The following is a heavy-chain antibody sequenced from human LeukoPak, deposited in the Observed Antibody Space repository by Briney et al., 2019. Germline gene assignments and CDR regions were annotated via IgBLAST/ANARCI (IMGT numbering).Heavy chain of an antibody. Sequence: ASVNVSCRASGGTFSSYAISWVRQAPGQGLEWMGGIIPIFGTANYAQKFQGRVTITADESTSTAYMELSSLRSEDTAVYYCASYSGSYSSSDYWGQGTLVTVSS. CDR2: IIPIFGTA. J-gene: IGHJ4*02. D-gene: IGHD1-26*01. CDR1: GGTFSSYA. CDR3: ASYSGSYSSSDY. V-gene: IGHV1-69*13.